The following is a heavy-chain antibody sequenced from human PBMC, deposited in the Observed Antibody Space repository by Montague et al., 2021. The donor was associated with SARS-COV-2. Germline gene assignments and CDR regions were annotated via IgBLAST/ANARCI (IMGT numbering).Heavy chain of an antibody. V-gene: IGHV3-48*03. CDR2: ISSSGTTV. J-gene: IGHJ4*02. Sequence: SLRLSCAASGLTFSLHEMSWVRQAPGKGLEWISYISSSGTTVYYGDSVKGRFTIFRDNAQNSVLLEMSSLSAGDTAVYYCASAPAYLIRGVINYWGQGALVTVSS. CDR1: GLTFSLHE. CDR3: ASAPAYLIRGVINY. D-gene: IGHD3-10*01.